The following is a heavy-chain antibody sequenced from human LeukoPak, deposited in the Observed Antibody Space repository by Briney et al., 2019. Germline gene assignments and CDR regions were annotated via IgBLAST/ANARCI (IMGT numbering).Heavy chain of an antibody. D-gene: IGHD2-15*01. Sequence: PGGSLRLSCAASGFTFDDYAMHWVRQAPGKGLEWVSGISWNSGSIGYADSVKGRFTISRDNAKNSLYLQMNSLRAEDTALYYCAKDFSGVVWGDAFDIWGQGTMVTVSS. CDR1: GFTFDDYA. CDR2: ISWNSGSI. V-gene: IGHV3-9*01. J-gene: IGHJ3*02. CDR3: AKDFSGVVWGDAFDI.